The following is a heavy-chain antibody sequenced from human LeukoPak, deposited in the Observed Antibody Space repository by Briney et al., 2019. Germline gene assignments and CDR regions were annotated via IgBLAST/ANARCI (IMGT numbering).Heavy chain of an antibody. CDR2: ISSSGSTI. J-gene: IGHJ3*02. CDR3: ARAFSGTDDPDSQYYYDSSGSVAFDI. V-gene: IGHV3-11*04. CDR1: GFTFSDYY. Sequence: GGSLRLSCAASGFTFSDYYMSWIRQAPGKGLEWVSYISSSGSTIYYADSVKGRFTISRDNAKNSLYLQMNSLRAEDTAVYYCARAFSGTDDPDSQYYYDSSGSVAFDIWGQGTMVTVSS. D-gene: IGHD3-22*01.